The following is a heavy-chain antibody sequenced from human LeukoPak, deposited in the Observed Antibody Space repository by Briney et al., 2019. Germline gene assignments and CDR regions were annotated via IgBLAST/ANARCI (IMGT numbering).Heavy chain of an antibody. CDR1: GYTFTNNW. CDR3: ARDHSVGDIAWWFDP. D-gene: IGHD3-10*01. Sequence: ASVKVSCKTSGYTFTNNWMHWVRQAPGQGLEWVGVINPTGTSTLYAQNFQGRVHLTREMYTTTDYMELRSLTSEDTAVYYCARDHSVGDIAWWFDPWGQGTLVSVSS. CDR2: INPTGTST. J-gene: IGHJ5*02. V-gene: IGHV1-46*01.